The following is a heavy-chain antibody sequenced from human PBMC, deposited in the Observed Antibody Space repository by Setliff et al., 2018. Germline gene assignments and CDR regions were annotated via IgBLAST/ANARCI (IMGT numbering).Heavy chain of an antibody. J-gene: IGHJ4*02. CDR3: ARHPSSGSYYGGSIFYFDD. V-gene: IGHV4-61*09. CDR1: GGSVSSGSYY. Sequence: SETLSLTCTVSGGSVSSGSYYWSWIRQPAGKGLEWFGHIYKSGSTNYNPSLKSRVTISVDTSKNQFSLKLSFVTAADTAVYYCARHPSSGSYYGGSIFYFDDWGPGILVTVSS. D-gene: IGHD1-26*01. CDR2: IYKSGST.